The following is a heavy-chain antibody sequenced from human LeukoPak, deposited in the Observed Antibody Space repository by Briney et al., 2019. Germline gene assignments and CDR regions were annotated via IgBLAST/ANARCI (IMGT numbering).Heavy chain of an antibody. D-gene: IGHD5-24*01. CDR3: ASPTRRDGYNLDY. J-gene: IGHJ4*02. CDR2: ISYDGSNK. V-gene: IGHV3-30-3*01. Sequence: GGSLRLSCAASGFTFSSYAMHWVRQAPGKGLEWVAVISYDGSNKYYADSVKGRFTISRDNSKNTLYLQMNSLRAEDTAVYYCASPTRRDGYNLDYWGQGTLVTISS. CDR1: GFTFSSYA.